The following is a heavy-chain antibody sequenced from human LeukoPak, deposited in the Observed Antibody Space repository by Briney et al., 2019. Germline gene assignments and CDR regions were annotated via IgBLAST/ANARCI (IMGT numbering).Heavy chain of an antibody. CDR3: ARFPMVAVAYRYYYMDV. D-gene: IGHD3-22*01. CDR2: INHSGST. CDR1: GESFSAYY. V-gene: IGHV4-34*01. J-gene: IGHJ6*03. Sequence: SETLSLTCAVYGESFSAYYWTWIRQPPGKGLEWIGEINHSGSTNYNPSLKSRVTMSADTSKNQFSLKLSSVTAADTAVYYCARFPMVAVAYRYYYMDVWGKGTTVTVSS.